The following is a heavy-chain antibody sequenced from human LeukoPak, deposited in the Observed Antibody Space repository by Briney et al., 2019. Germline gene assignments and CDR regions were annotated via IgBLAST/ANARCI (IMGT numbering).Heavy chain of an antibody. J-gene: IGHJ4*02. CDR3: VREPQAEYYFDY. D-gene: IGHD1-14*01. CDR1: GFTFSSYW. Sequence: PGGSLRLSCAASGFTFSSYWMHWVRQAPGKGLVWVSRINSDGSSTTYADSVKGRFTISRDNAKNTLYLQMNSLRAEDTAVYYCVREPQAEYYFDYWGQGTLVTVPS. CDR2: INSDGSST. V-gene: IGHV3-74*01.